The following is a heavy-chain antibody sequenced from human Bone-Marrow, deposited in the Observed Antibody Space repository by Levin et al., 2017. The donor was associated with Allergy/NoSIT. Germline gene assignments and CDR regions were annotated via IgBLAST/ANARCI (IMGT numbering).Heavy chain of an antibody. D-gene: IGHD5-12*01. CDR1: GFTLRRYG. V-gene: IGHV3-30*18. Sequence: PGGSLRLSCAASGFTLRRYGMHWVRQTPGKGLEWVAVFLHDANKKSYADSVEGRFTISGDTSKNTLYLQMNNLRPEDTAVYYCAKPFNSGSYYYVMDVWGQGTTVTVS. CDR3: AKPFNSGSYYYVMDV. J-gene: IGHJ6*02. CDR2: FLHDANKK.